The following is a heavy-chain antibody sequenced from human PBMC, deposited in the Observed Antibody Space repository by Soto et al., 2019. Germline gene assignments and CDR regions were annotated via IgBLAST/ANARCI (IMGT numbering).Heavy chain of an antibody. D-gene: IGHD3-10*01. CDR3: ARDGDASGRFPRGLDP. CDR1: GASISSGRYF. CDR2: ISYSGST. V-gene: IGHV4-31*03. J-gene: IGHJ5*02. Sequence: SETLSLTCTVSGASISSGRYFWTWVRQHPGEGLEWIGFISYSGSTHYNPSLKSRVAISMDKSNNQFSLRLISVTAADTAVYHCARDGDASGRFPRGLDPWGQGTLVTVSS.